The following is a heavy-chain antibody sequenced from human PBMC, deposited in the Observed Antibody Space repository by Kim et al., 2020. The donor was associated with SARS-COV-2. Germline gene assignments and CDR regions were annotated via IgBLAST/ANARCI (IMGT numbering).Heavy chain of an antibody. D-gene: IGHD3-9*01. CDR2: IYYSGST. V-gene: IGHV4-31*03. J-gene: IGHJ4*02. Sequence: SETLSLTCTVSGGSISSGGYYWSWIRQHPGKGLEWIGYIYYSGSTYYNPSLKSRVTISVDTSKNQFSLKLSSVTAADTAVYYCARGVRYYDILTGYYYWGQGTLVTVSS. CDR1: GGSISSGGYY. CDR3: ARGVRYYDILTGYYY.